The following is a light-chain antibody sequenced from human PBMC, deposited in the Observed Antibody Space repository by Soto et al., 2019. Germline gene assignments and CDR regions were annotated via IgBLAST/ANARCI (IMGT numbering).Light chain of an antibody. J-gene: IGLJ1*01. V-gene: IGLV2-14*01. CDR3: SSYTSISTYV. CDR2: DVT. CDR1: SSDVGGYNF. Sequence: QSVLTQPASVSGSPGQSITISCTGTSSDVGGYNFVSWYQQHPDKAPKLLIYDVTNRPSGVSNRFSGSKSGNTASLTSSGLQAEDEADYYCSSYTSISTYVFGPGTKLTVL.